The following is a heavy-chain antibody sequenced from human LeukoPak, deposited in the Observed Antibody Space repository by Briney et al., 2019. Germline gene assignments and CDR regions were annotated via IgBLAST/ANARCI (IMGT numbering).Heavy chain of an antibody. Sequence: VQPGGSLRLSCAASGFTFSSYAMSWVRQAPGKGPEWVSGIGNSGDRTFSADSVKGRFTISRDNSKNTLYLQMDSLRAEDTALYYCAKGGVWGQGIAVTVSS. CDR3: AKGGV. V-gene: IGHV3-23*01. CDR1: GFTFSSYA. J-gene: IGHJ6*02. CDR2: IGNSGDRT.